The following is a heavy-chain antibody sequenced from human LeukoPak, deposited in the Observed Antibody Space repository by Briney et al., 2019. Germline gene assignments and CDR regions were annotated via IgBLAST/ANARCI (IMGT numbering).Heavy chain of an antibody. Sequence: GGSLRLSCAASGFTVSSNYMSWVRQAPGKGLEWVSVIYSGGSTYYADSVKGRFTISRHNSKNTPYLQMNSLRAEDTAVYYCAKDSPTHDYGDYASWFDPWGQGTLVTVSS. D-gene: IGHD4-17*01. CDR1: GFTVSSNY. V-gene: IGHV3-53*04. J-gene: IGHJ5*02. CDR3: AKDSPTHDYGDYASWFDP. CDR2: IYSGGST.